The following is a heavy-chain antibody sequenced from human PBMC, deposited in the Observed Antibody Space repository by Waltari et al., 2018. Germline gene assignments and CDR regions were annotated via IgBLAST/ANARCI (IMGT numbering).Heavy chain of an antibody. V-gene: IGHV3-33*08. Sequence: VQLLESGGGLVQPGGSLRLSCAGSGFTFSSYAMSWVRQAPGKGLEWVAVIWYDGSNKYYADSVKGRFTISRDNSKNTLYLQMNSLRAEDTAVYYCAREGRAYYYDSSGYDEAFDIWGQGTMVTVSS. CDR1: GFTFSSYA. CDR3: AREGRAYYYDSSGYDEAFDI. D-gene: IGHD3-22*01. J-gene: IGHJ3*02. CDR2: IWYDGSNK.